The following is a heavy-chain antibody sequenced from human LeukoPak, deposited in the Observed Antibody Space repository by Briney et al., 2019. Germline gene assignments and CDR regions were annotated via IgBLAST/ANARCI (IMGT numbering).Heavy chain of an antibody. D-gene: IGHD6-19*01. CDR1: GSTFSSYS. CDR2: ISSSSSYM. V-gene: IGHV3-21*01. CDR3: ARGDNSGWYFYYFDY. J-gene: IGHJ4*02. Sequence: PGGSLRLSCAASGSTFSSYSMNWVRQAPGKGLEWVSSISSSSSYMYSTDSMKGRFTISRDNAKNSLYLQMNSLRAEDTAVYYCARGDNSGWYFYYFDYWGQGTLVTVSS.